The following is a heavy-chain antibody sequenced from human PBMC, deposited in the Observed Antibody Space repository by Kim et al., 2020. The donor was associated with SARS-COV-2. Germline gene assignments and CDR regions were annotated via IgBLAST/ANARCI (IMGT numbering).Heavy chain of an antibody. D-gene: IGHD2-2*01. CDR3: ASLVVPAARSYYYGMDV. Sequence: GGSLRLSCAASGFTFSSYSMNWVRQAPGKGLEWVSSISSSSSYIYYADSVKGRFTISRDNAKNSLYLQMNSLRAEDTAVYYCASLVVPAARSYYYGMDVWGQGTTVTVSS. CDR2: ISSSSSYI. V-gene: IGHV3-21*01. CDR1: GFTFSSYS. J-gene: IGHJ6*02.